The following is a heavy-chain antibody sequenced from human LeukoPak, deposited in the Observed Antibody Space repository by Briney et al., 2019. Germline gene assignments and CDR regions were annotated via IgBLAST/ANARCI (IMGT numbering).Heavy chain of an antibody. CDR2: ILYSGRT. Sequence: SETLSLTCTVSGGSIDNYYWSWIRQPPGKGLEWTGNILYSGRTEYNPSLKNRLTISVDTTNNQIILNLRSVTAANTAVYFCSRDFDSGVVDVWGRGTKVIVSS. CDR3: SRDFDSGVVDV. CDR1: GGSIDNYY. D-gene: IGHD3-22*01. J-gene: IGHJ6*02. V-gene: IGHV4-59*01.